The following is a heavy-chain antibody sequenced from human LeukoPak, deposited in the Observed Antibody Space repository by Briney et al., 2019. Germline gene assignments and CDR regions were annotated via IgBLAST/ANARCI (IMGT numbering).Heavy chain of an antibody. D-gene: IGHD1-26*01. CDR2: MYYSGST. CDR3: ARDRPATENWYLDL. J-gene: IGHJ2*01. V-gene: IGHV4-61*10. CDR1: GDSISSGSFY. Sequence: PSQTLSLTCSVSGDSISSGSFYWSWIRQPAGKGLEWIGYMYYSGSTSYNPSLKSRVTISVDTSKNQFSLKLSSVTAADTAVYYCARDRPATENWYLDLWGRGTLVTVSS.